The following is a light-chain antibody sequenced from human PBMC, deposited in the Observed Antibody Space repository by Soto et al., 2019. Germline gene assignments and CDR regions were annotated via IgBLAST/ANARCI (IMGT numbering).Light chain of an antibody. J-gene: IGLJ3*02. CDR1: SSDVGGYNY. Sequence: QSALTQPASVSGSPGQSITISCTGTSSDVGGYNYVSWFQQHPGKAPKLKIYEVSNRPSGVSNRFSGSKSDNTASLTISELQAEDEADYYCTSFTTISTWVFGGGTKVTVL. CDR3: TSFTTISTWV. V-gene: IGLV2-14*01. CDR2: EVS.